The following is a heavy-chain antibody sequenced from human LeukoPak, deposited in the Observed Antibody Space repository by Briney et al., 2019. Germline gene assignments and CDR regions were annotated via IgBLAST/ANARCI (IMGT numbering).Heavy chain of an antibody. CDR1: GGSFSGYY. V-gene: IGHV4-34*01. CDR3: AGRGYYDSSGYYKVDY. Sequence: SETLSLTCAVCGGSFSGYYWSWIRQPPGKGLEWIGEINHSGSTNYNPSLKSRVTISVDTSKNQFSLKLSSVTAADTAVYYCAGRGYYDSSGYYKVDYWGQGTLVTVSS. D-gene: IGHD3-22*01. CDR2: INHSGST. J-gene: IGHJ4*02.